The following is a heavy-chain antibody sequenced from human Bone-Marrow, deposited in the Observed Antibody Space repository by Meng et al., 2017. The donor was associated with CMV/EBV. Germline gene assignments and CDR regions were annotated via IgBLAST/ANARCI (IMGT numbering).Heavy chain of an antibody. CDR3: ARVAGPIDY. CDR2: IKQDGSEK. CDR1: GFTFSSYW. J-gene: IGHJ4*02. Sequence: GGSLRLSCAASGFTFSSYWMSWVRQAPGKGLEWVANIKQDGSEKYYVDSVKGRFTISRDNAKNTVYLQMNSLRADDTAVYYCARVAGPIDYWGQGTLVTVSS. D-gene: IGHD6-19*01. V-gene: IGHV3-7*03.